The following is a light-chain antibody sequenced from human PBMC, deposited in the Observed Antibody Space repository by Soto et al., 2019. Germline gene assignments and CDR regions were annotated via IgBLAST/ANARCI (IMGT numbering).Light chain of an antibody. CDR1: QTITTW. Sequence: DIQMTQSPSTLSASVGDRFTITCRASQTITTWLAWYQQKPGKXPKXXIYAASSLQSGVPSRFSGSGSGTDLTITISSLQPEDFEIYYCQQANSFPLTFGGGTKGDIK. CDR2: AAS. J-gene: IGKJ4*01. V-gene: IGKV1-12*01. CDR3: QQANSFPLT.